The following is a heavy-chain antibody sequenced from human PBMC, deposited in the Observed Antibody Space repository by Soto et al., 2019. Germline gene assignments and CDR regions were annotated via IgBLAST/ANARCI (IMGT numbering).Heavy chain of an antibody. Sequence: GASVKVSCKASGYTSTSYALHWVRQAPGQRFEWMGWINAGNGNTKYSQKFQGRVTITTDTSASTAYMELSSLRSEDTAVYYCARGPLYCSGGSCYSRYLDYWGQGTLVTVSS. J-gene: IGHJ4*02. V-gene: IGHV1-3*01. D-gene: IGHD2-15*01. CDR1: GYTSTSYA. CDR3: ARGPLYCSGGSCYSRYLDY. CDR2: INAGNGNT.